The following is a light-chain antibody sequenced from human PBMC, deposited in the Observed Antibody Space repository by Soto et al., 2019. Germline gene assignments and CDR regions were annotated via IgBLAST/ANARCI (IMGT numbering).Light chain of an antibody. Sequence: EIVLTQSPGTLSLSPRERATLSCRANQSIFNNYLAWYQQKPGQAPRLLVYGASFRATGIPDRFSGSGSGTDFTLTISSPEPEDFSVYYCQQYGGSPFTFGQGTRLEIK. CDR1: QSIFNNY. CDR3: QQYGGSPFT. V-gene: IGKV3-20*01. CDR2: GAS. J-gene: IGKJ2*01.